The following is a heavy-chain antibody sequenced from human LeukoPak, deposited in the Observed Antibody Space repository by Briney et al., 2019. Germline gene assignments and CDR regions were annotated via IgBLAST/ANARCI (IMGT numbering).Heavy chain of an antibody. D-gene: IGHD3-10*01. V-gene: IGHV3-21*01. CDR1: GFTFSSYS. CDR3: ARALRDYYGSGSYYPPDY. CDR2: ISGSSSYI. J-gene: IGHJ4*02. Sequence: GGSLRLSCAGSGFTFSSYSMNWVRQAPGKGLEWVSSISGSSSYIYYADSVKGRFIISRDNAKNSLYLQMNSLRAEDTAVYYCARALRDYYGSGSYYPPDYWGQGTLVTVSS.